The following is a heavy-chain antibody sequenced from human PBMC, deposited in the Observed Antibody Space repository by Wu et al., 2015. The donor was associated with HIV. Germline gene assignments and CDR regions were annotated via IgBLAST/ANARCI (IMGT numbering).Heavy chain of an antibody. Sequence: QVQLVQSGTEVKKPGASVKVSCKASGYSFNTYGINWVRQAPGQGLEWMGWIVPLFDAPYHARKFQGRLTITADGSTTTASMELTNLRSDDTAVYFCTRSRFAGSSDTWYSFDKWGQGTLVTVSS. V-gene: IGHV1-69*01. J-gene: IGHJ4*02. CDR3: TRSRFAGSSDTWYSFDK. D-gene: IGHD1-14*01. CDR2: IVPLFDAP. CDR1: GYSFNTYG.